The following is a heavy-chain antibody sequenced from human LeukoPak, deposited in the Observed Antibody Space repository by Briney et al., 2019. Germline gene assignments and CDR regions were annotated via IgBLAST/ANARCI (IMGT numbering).Heavy chain of an antibody. V-gene: IGHV1-69*04. J-gene: IGHJ4*02. CDR2: IIPILGIA. CDR1: GGTFSSYA. CDR3: ARVDFAYCGGDCYAIDY. D-gene: IGHD2-21*02. Sequence: SVKVSCKASGGTFSSYAISWVRQAPGQGLEWMGRIIPILGIANYAQKFQGRVTITADKSTSTAYMELSSLRSEDTAVYYCARVDFAYCGGDCYAIDYWGQGTLVTVYS.